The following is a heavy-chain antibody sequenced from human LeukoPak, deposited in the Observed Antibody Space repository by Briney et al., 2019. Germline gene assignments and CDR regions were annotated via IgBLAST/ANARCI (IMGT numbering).Heavy chain of an antibody. CDR2: IRYDGSDT. CDR1: GFTFSSFG. CDR3: AKSFRSTSLDY. V-gene: IGHV3-30*02. Sequence: GGSLRLSCAASGFTFSSFGMHWARQPPGKGLEWVAFIRYDGSDTYYADSVKGRFTISRDNSRNTLYLQMNSLRAGDTAVYYCAKSFRSTSLDYWGQGTLVTVSS. D-gene: IGHD2-2*01. J-gene: IGHJ4*02.